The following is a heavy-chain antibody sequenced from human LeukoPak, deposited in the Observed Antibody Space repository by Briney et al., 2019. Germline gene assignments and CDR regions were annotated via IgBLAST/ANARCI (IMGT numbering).Heavy chain of an antibody. J-gene: IGHJ6*02. D-gene: IGHD3-9*01. V-gene: IGHV3-23*01. CDR3: AKSRYPGYYDILTGYYNYYGMDV. CDR1: GFTFSSYA. CDR2: ISGSGGST. Sequence: PGGSLRLSCAASGFTFSSYAMSWVRQASGKGLEWVSAISGSGGSTYYADSVKGRFTISRDNSKNTLYLQMNSLRAEDTAVYYCAKSRYPGYYDILTGYYNYYGMDVWGQGTTVTVSS.